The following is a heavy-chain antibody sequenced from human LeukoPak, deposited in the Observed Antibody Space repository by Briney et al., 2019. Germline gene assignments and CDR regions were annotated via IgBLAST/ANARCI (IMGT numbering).Heavy chain of an antibody. CDR1: GYRFTDYD. Sequence: ASVKLSFKASGYRFTDYDINWVRQATGQGLEWMGWMNPNTGNTDYAQKFQGRVTMTRDTSISTAYMELSGLRSDDTAIYYCAGGWEPYDYWFDPWGQGTLVTVSS. V-gene: IGHV1-8*01. J-gene: IGHJ5*02. CDR2: MNPNTGNT. D-gene: IGHD5-12*01. CDR3: AGGWEPYDYWFDP.